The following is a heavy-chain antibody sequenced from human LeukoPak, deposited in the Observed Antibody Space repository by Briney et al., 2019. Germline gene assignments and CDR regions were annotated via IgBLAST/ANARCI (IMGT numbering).Heavy chain of an antibody. Sequence: SETLSLTCTVSGYSISSGYYWGWIRQPPGKGLEWIGYIYYSGSTNYNPSLKSRVTISVDTSKNQFSLKLSSVTAADTAVYYCARARKAFDAFDIWGQGTMVTVSS. J-gene: IGHJ3*02. CDR2: IYYSGST. V-gene: IGHV4-61*01. CDR1: GYSISSGYY. CDR3: ARARKAFDAFDI.